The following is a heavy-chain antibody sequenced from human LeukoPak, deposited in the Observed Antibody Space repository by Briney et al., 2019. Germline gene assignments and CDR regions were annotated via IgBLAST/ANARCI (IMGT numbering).Heavy chain of an antibody. CDR1: GFAFSSYW. CDR3: ARAERSYCSSTSCEDWFDP. CDR2: IKRDGREK. D-gene: IGHD2-2*01. V-gene: IGHV3-7*01. Sequence: GGSLRLSCAASGFAFSSYWMSWVRQAPGKGLEWVANIKRDGREKYYVDSVKGRFTISRDNAVNSLYLQMNSLRAEDTAVYYCARAERSYCSSTSCEDWFDPWGQGTLVTVSS. J-gene: IGHJ5*02.